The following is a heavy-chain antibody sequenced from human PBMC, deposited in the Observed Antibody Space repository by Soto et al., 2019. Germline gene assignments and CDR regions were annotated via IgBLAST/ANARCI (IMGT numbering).Heavy chain of an antibody. CDR1: GFSLSTSGVS. D-gene: IGHD3-3*01. CDR3: AHTHNYDFWSGYYTDFDY. J-gene: IGHJ4*02. Sequence: QITLKESGPTLVKPTQTLTLTCTFSGFSLSTSGVSVGWIRQPPGKALEWLALIYWNDDKRYSPSLKSRLTITKDTSKNQVVLTMTNMDPVDTATYYCAHTHNYDFWSGYYTDFDYWGQGTLVTVSS. V-gene: IGHV2-5*01. CDR2: IYWNDDK.